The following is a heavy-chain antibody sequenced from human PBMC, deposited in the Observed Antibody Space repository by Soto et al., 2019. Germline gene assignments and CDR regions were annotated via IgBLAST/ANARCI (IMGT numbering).Heavy chain of an antibody. CDR3: AREAHCSGGSCYRYDYGLDV. J-gene: IGHJ6*02. CDR2: ISSSSSSL. CDR1: GFSFSIYD. Sequence: GGSLRLSCTASGFSFSIYDMNWVRQAPGKGLEWVSSISSSSSSLYYLDSLKGRFTVSRDNAKNSLYLQMNNLRAEDSAVYYCAREAHCSGGSCYRYDYGLDVWGQGTTVTVSS. D-gene: IGHD2-15*01. V-gene: IGHV3-21*01.